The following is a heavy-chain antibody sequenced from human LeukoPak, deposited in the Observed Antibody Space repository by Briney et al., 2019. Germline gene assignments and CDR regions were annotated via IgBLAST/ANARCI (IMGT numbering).Heavy chain of an antibody. V-gene: IGHV3-23*01. J-gene: IGHJ1*01. D-gene: IGHD3-22*01. CDR1: GFTFSNYA. CDR3: AETYYYDSSGYRRAEYFQH. CDR2: ISGSGGST. Sequence: GGSLRLSCAASGFTFSNYAMSWVRQAPGKGLEWVSTISGSGGSTYYADSVKGRFTISRDNSKNTLYLQMDSLRAEDTAVYYCAETYYYDSSGYRRAEYFQHWGQGTLVTVSS.